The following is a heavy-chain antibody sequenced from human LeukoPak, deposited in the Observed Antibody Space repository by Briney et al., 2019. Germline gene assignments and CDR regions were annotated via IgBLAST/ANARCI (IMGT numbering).Heavy chain of an antibody. V-gene: IGHV3-7*01. Sequence: GGSLRLSCAASGFTFSSYWMSWVRQAPGKGLEWVANIKEDGSEEYYVDSVKGRFTISRDNAKDSLYLQMNSLRVEDTAVYYCARDTTSSGRGFDYWGQGTLVTVSS. J-gene: IGHJ4*02. D-gene: IGHD6-6*01. CDR3: ARDTTSSGRGFDY. CDR1: GFTFSSYW. CDR2: IKEDGSEE.